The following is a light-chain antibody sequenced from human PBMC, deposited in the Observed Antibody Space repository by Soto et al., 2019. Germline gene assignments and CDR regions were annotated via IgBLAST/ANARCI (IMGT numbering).Light chain of an antibody. CDR1: QGISNY. CDR3: QKYNSAPLT. J-gene: IGKJ4*01. V-gene: IGKV1-27*01. Sequence: MKMTQSPSALSASVGDRATIACRASQGISNYLAWYQQKPGKVPKLLIYAASTLQSGVPPRFSGSGSGTDFTLTISSLQPEDVATYYCQKYNSAPLTFGGGTKVDIK. CDR2: AAS.